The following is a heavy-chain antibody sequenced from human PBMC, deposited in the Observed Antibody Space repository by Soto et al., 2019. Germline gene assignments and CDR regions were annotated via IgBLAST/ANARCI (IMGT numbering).Heavy chain of an antibody. V-gene: IGHV3-23*01. J-gene: IGHJ4*02. D-gene: IGHD5-12*01. CDR2: ISGSGDST. CDR3: AKDLGSGYYVADY. Sequence: EVQLLESGGGLVQPGGSLRLSCAASGFTFSNYAMSWVRQAPGKGLEWVSGISGSGDSTYYADSVKGRFTVSRDNSENTLFLQMDSLRAEDTAVYYCAKDLGSGYYVADYWGQGTLVTVSS. CDR1: GFTFSNYA.